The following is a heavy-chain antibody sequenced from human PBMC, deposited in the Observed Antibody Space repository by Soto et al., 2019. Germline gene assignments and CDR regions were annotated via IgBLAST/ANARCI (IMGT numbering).Heavy chain of an antibody. V-gene: IGHV3-9*02. CDR1: AFSSHHHA. Sequence: PVGSLRLSCLASAFSSHHHAIHWVRQGPGKGLEWVSGIHWNNGATGYADSVKGRFTIFKDNVKNSVYLQMNSLRTDDTAFYYCTEDILPGGADVWGQGTTVTVSS. D-gene: IGHD3-16*01. CDR3: TEDILPGGADV. J-gene: IGHJ6*02. CDR2: IHWNNGAT.